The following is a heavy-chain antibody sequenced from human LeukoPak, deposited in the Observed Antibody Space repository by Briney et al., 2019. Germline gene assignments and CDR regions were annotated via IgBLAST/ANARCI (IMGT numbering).Heavy chain of an antibody. CDR2: ISGSGGST. J-gene: IGHJ4*02. V-gene: IGHV3-23*01. D-gene: IGHD6-19*01. CDR1: GLTLCSYA. Sequence: GGSLSLFCAPSGLTLCSYAMSELRQAPGKGLEWVSAISGSGGSTYYADSVKGRFTISRDNSKNTLYLQMNSLRAEDTAVYYCAKDKSGSGWYDTFDYWGQGTLVTVSS. CDR3: AKDKSGSGWYDTFDY.